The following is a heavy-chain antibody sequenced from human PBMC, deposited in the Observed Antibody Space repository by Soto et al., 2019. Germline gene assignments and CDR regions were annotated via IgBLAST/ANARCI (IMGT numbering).Heavy chain of an antibody. CDR1: GFTFRDYY. J-gene: IGHJ4*02. Sequence: QVQLVESGGALVKPGGSLRLPCAASGFTFRDYYLSWIRQAPGKGLESLSYISGISTYTTFTESARGRFSISRDNAKNTLFLQLINMTADDTAVYYCVRSHYGDYLDNWGQGTLVTVSS. CDR3: VRSHYGDYLDN. CDR2: ISGISTYT. D-gene: IGHD4-17*01. V-gene: IGHV3-11*06.